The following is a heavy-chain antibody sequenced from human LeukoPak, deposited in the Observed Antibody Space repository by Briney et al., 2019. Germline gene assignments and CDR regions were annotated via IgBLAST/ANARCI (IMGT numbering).Heavy chain of an antibody. CDR3: AGHVGRQWLALDY. J-gene: IGHJ4*02. D-gene: IGHD6-19*01. Sequence: SETLSLTCTVSGGSISSYYWSWIRQPPGKGLEWIGYIYTSGSTNYNPSLKSRVTISVDTSKNQFSLKLSSVTAADTAVYYCAGHVGRQWLALDYWGQGTLVTVSS. CDR2: IYTSGST. CDR1: GGSISSYY. V-gene: IGHV4-4*09.